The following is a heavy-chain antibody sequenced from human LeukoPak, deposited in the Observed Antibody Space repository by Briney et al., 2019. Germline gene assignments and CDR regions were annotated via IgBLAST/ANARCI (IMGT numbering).Heavy chain of an antibody. Sequence: GGSLRLSCAASGFTFSNYSMNWVRQAPGKGLEWVSYISSSSSTIYYADSVKGRFTISRDNAKKSLYLQMNSLRVDDTAVYYCARDFQGLSYWGQGALVTVSS. CDR2: ISSSSSTI. J-gene: IGHJ4*02. V-gene: IGHV3-48*01. D-gene: IGHD6-25*01. CDR3: ARDFQGLSY. CDR1: GFTFSNYS.